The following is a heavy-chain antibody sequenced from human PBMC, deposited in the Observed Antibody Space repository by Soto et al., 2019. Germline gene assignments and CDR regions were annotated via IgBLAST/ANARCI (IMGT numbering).Heavy chain of an antibody. CDR3: AREGSVRGVIIANSIDY. D-gene: IGHD3-10*01. V-gene: IGHV3-48*01. J-gene: IGHJ4*02. CDR1: GFTFSSYS. CDR2: ISSSSSTI. Sequence: PGGSLRLSCAASGFTFSSYSMNWVRQAPGKGLEWVSYISSSSSTIYYADSVKGRFTISRDNAKNSLYLQMNSLRAEDTAVYYCAREGSVRGVIIANSIDYWGQGTLVTVSS.